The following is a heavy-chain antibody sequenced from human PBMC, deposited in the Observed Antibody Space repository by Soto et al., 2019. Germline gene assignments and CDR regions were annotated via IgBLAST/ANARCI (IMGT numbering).Heavy chain of an antibody. CDR2: IFYSGTT. J-gene: IGHJ3*02. Sequence: PSETLSLTCTVSGGSISPYFWSWIRQPPGEGLEWIGYIFYSGTTNYSPSLRSRVSMSIGTSKNQFSLNPTSVTAADTAIYYCARGRGGTYDAFDIWGQGTMVTVSS. CDR1: GGSISPYF. V-gene: IGHV4-59*01. D-gene: IGHD1-26*01. CDR3: ARGRGGTYDAFDI.